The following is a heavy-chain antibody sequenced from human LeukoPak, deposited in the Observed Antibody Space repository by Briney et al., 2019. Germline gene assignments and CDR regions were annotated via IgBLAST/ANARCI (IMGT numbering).Heavy chain of an antibody. CDR3: AREAGKAAAGLVPYFDY. D-gene: IGHD6-13*01. J-gene: IGHJ4*02. CDR2: IYSGGST. V-gene: IGHV3-53*01. CDR1: GFTVSSNY. Sequence: PGGSLRLSCAASGFTVSSNYMSWVRQAPGKGLEWVSFIYSGGSTYYADSVKGRFTISRDNSKNTLYLQMNSLRAEDTAVYYCAREAGKAAAGLVPYFDYWGQGTLVTVSS.